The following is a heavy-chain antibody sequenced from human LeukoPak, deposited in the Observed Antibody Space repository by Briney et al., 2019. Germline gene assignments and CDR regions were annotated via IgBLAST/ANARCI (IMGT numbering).Heavy chain of an antibody. Sequence: PGGSLRLSCAASGFTFSSYAMSWARQAPGKGLEWVSAISGSGGSTYYADSVKGRFTISRDNSKNTLYLQMNSLRAEDTAVYYCAKDPLKYCSGGSCYLGDAFDIWGQGTMVTVSS. J-gene: IGHJ3*02. CDR2: ISGSGGST. D-gene: IGHD2-15*01. CDR1: GFTFSSYA. V-gene: IGHV3-23*01. CDR3: AKDPLKYCSGGSCYLGDAFDI.